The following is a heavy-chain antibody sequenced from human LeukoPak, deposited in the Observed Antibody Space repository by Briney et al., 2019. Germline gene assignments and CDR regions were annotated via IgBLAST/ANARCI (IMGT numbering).Heavy chain of an antibody. CDR2: INHSGST. CDR1: GGSFSGYY. J-gene: IGHJ3*02. D-gene: IGHD3-9*01. CDR3: AREGSVYDILTGYYRSPAAFDI. V-gene: IGHV4-34*01. Sequence: SETLSLTCAVYGGSFSGYYWSWIRQPPGKGLEWIGEINHSGSTNYNPSLKSRVTISVDTSKNQFSLKLSSVTAADTAVYYCAREGSVYDILTGYYRSPAAFDIWGQGTMVTVSS.